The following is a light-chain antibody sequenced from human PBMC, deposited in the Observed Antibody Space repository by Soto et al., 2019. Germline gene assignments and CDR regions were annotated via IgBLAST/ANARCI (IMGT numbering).Light chain of an antibody. J-gene: IGKJ2*01. Sequence: DIQMTQSPSTLSASVGDRVTITCRASQSTSSWLAWYQQKPGKAPKLLIYDASSLESGVPSRFSGSGSGTEFTLTISSLQPDDFATYYCQQSYTFGQGTKVDIK. CDR2: DAS. CDR3: QQSYT. CDR1: QSTSSW. V-gene: IGKV1-5*01.